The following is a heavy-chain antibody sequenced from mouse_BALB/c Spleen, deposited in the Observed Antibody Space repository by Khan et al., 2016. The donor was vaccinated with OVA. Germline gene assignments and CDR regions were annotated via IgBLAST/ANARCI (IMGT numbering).Heavy chain of an antibody. J-gene: IGHJ3*01. V-gene: IGHV2-6-7*01. D-gene: IGHD1-2*01. CDR2: IWGDGST. CDR3: AREIRLGGFAY. Sequence: VQLVESGPGLVAPSQSLSITCTVSGFSLTGFGINWVRQPPGKGLEWLGMIWGDGSTDYNSALKSRLSISKDNSKSQVFLKMNSLQTDDTARYYCAREIRLGGFAYWGQGTLVTVSA. CDR1: GFSLTGFG.